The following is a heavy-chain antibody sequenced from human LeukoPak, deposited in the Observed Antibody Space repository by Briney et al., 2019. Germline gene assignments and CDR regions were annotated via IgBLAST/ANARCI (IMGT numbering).Heavy chain of an antibody. V-gene: IGHV4-31*03. Sequence: SQTLSLTCTVSGGSVSSGGYYWSWIRQHPQKGLEWIGYISDRGRTYYNPSLMSRLTISVDTSKNQFSLRLTSVTAADTAVYYCARSSRLGQLSLGYWGQGTLVTVSS. CDR3: ARSSRLGQLSLGY. CDR2: ISDRGRT. J-gene: IGHJ4*02. CDR1: GGSVSSGGYY. D-gene: IGHD3-16*02.